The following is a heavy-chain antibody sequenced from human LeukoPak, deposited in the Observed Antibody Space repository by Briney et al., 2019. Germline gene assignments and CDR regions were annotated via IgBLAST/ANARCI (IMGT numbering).Heavy chain of an antibody. CDR1: GFTFSSYW. CDR2: IKQDGSEK. D-gene: IGHD3-3*01. J-gene: IGHJ4*02. Sequence: GGSLRLSCAASGFTFSSYWMSWVRQAPGKGLEWVANIKQDGSEKYYVDSVKGRFTISRDNAKNSLYLQMNSLRAEDTAVYYCARDGGYDFWSGYLDYWGQGTLVTVSS. CDR3: ARDGGYDFWSGYLDY. V-gene: IGHV3-7*03.